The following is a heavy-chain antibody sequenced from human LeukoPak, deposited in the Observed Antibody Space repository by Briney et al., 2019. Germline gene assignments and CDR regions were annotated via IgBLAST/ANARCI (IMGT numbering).Heavy chain of an antibody. CDR1: GYTFTSYD. J-gene: IGHJ4*02. CDR2: MNPNSGNT. CDR3: ARVIYGDYGGTFDY. D-gene: IGHD4-17*01. V-gene: IGHV1-8*01. Sequence: ASVKVSCKASGYTFTSYDINWVRQATGQGLEWMGWMNPNSGNTGYAQKFQGRVTMTRNTSISTAYMELSSLRSEDTAVYYCARVIYGDYGGTFDYWGQGTLVTVSS.